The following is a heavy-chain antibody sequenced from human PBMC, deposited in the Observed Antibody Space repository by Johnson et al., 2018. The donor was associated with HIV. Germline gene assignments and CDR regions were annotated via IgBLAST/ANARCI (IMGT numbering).Heavy chain of an antibody. Sequence: VQLVESGGGLVKAGGSLRLSCAASGFIFSDYYMSWIRQAPGKGLEWVANIKHDGREKYYVDSVKGRFTISRDNAKNSLYLQMNSLRAGDTAVYYCARGVLAFDIWGQGTMVTVSS. D-gene: IGHD5/OR15-5a*01. CDR2: IKHDGREK. J-gene: IGHJ3*02. CDR1: GFIFSDYY. V-gene: IGHV3-7*01. CDR3: ARGVLAFDI.